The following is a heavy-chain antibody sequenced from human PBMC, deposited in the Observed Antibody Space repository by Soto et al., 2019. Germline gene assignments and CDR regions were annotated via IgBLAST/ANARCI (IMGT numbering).Heavy chain of an antibody. CDR2: ISAYNDNT. V-gene: IGHV1-18*04. J-gene: IGHJ4*02. CDR1: GYTFTGYY. CDR3: ARESPPADY. Sequence: ASVKVSCKASGYTFTGYYMHWVRQAPGQRLEWMGWISAYNDNTNYAQNFQGRVTMTTDTSTSTAYMELRSLRSDDTAVYYCARESPPADYWGQGTLVTVSS.